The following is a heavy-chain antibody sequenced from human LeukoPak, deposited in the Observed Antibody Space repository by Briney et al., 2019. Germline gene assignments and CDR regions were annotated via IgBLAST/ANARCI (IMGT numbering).Heavy chain of an antibody. CDR2: ISSTSSYI. V-gene: IGHV3-21*01. J-gene: IGHJ5*02. D-gene: IGHD2-15*01. CDR3: ARGCSGGSCYESKFDP. CDR1: GFIFNSHS. Sequence: PGGSLRLSCAASGFIFNSHSMNWVRQAPGKGREWVSSISSTSSYIYYADSVKSRFTISRDNAKNSLYLQMNSLRAEDTAVYYCARGCSGGSCYESKFDPWGQGTLVTVSS.